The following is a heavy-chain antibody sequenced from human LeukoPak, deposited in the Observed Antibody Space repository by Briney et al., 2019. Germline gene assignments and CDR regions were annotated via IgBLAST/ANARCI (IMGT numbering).Heavy chain of an antibody. Sequence: PGGPLRLSCAVSGLSFSRYWMTWGRQAPGKGLEWVANIKEDGSERYYVDSVKGRFTISRDSAKNSLYLQMNSLRVEDTAVYYCAREGSSSWYRGRLDYWGQGTLVTVSS. D-gene: IGHD6-13*01. CDR1: GLSFSRYW. J-gene: IGHJ4*02. CDR2: IKEDGSER. CDR3: AREGSSSWYRGRLDY. V-gene: IGHV3-7*01.